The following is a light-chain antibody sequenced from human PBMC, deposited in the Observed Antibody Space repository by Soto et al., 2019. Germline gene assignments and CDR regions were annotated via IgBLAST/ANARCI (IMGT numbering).Light chain of an antibody. CDR3: QPLNSYPLT. V-gene: IGKV3-11*01. Sequence: IVLTQSPVTLSLSPGERATLSCTASQSVSSYLAWYQQKTSQAPRLLISDAPNSATGVPVRVSGSGTGTDFTFTISSPEPEDFATYYCQPLNSYPLTFGGGTKVDI. CDR1: QSVSSY. CDR2: DAP. J-gene: IGKJ4*01.